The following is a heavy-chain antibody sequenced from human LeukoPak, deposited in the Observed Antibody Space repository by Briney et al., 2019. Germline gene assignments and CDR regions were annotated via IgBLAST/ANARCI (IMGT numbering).Heavy chain of an antibody. CDR3: ARDIVVVPAAYYYYGMDV. CDR1: GYTFTSYG. CDR2: ISPYNGNT. Sequence: ASVKVSCKASGYTFTSYGVSWVRQAPGQGLEWMGWISPYNGNTNYAQKLQGRVTMTTDTSTNTAYMELRSLRSEDTAVYYCARDIVVVPAAYYYYGMDVWGQGTTVTVSS. J-gene: IGHJ6*02. V-gene: IGHV1-18*01. D-gene: IGHD2-2*01.